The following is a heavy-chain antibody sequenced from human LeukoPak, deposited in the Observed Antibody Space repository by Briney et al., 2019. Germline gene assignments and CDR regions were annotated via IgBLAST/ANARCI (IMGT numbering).Heavy chain of an antibody. CDR3: AKSPARLISVLTSNWFDP. CDR2: ISGSGGST. V-gene: IGHV3-23*01. J-gene: IGHJ5*02. CDR1: GFTFSSYA. D-gene: IGHD3-16*01. Sequence: PGGSLRLSCAASGFTFSSYAMSWVRQAPGKGLEWVSAISGSGGSTYYADSVKGRFTISRDNSKSTLYLQMNSLRAEDTAVYYCAKSPARLISVLTSNWFDPWGQGTLVTVSS.